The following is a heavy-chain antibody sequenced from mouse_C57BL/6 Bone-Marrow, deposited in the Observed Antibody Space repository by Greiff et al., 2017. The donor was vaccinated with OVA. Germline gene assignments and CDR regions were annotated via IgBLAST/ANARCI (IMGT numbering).Heavy chain of an antibody. J-gene: IGHJ4*01. CDR3: TTPERAMDY. Sequence: VQLKQSGAELVRPGASVKLSCTASGFNIKDDYMHWVKQRPEQGLEWIGWIDPENGDTEYASKFQGKATITADTSSNTAYLQLSSLTSEDTAVYYCTTPERAMDYWGQGTSVTVSS. CDR1: GFNIKDDY. V-gene: IGHV14-4*01. CDR2: IDPENGDT.